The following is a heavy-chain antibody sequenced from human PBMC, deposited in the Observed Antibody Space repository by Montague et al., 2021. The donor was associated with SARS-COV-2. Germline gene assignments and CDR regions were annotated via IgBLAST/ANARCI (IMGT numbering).Heavy chain of an antibody. Sequence: SLRLSCAASGFTFNNFAMTWVRQAPGKGLEWVSAISGGGSTTHYSDSVKGRFTISRDNSKNTLYLQMSSLRAEDTAIYYCAKEDSGGFYRDYWGQGTLVTVSS. CDR2: ISGGGSTT. J-gene: IGHJ4*02. D-gene: IGHD3-22*01. V-gene: IGHV3-23*01. CDR1: GFTFNNFA. CDR3: AKEDSGGFYRDY.